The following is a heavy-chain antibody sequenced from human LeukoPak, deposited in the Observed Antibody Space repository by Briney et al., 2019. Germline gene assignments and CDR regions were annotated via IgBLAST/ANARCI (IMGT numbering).Heavy chain of an antibody. CDR3: AREGLRSAENYFDY. CDR1: GYTFTGYY. CDR2: ISAYNGNT. J-gene: IGHJ4*02. V-gene: IGHV1-18*04. Sequence: ASVKVSCKASGYTFTGYYMHWVRQAPGQGLEWMGGISAYNGNTNYAQKLQGRATMTTDTSTRTAYMELRSLRSDDTAVYYCAREGLRSAENYFDYWGQGTLVTVSS. D-gene: IGHD4-17*01.